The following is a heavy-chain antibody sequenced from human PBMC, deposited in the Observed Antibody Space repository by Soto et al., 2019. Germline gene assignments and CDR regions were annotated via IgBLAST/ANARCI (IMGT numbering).Heavy chain of an antibody. CDR2: IYYSGST. Sequence: SETLSLTCTVSGGSISSGGYYWSWIRQHPGKGLEWIGYIYYSGSTYYNPSLKSRATISVDTSKNQFSLKLSSVTAADTAVYYCARAVNSYGTNYFDYWGQGTLVTVSS. V-gene: IGHV4-31*03. CDR3: ARAVNSYGTNYFDY. CDR1: GGSISSGGYY. D-gene: IGHD5-18*01. J-gene: IGHJ4*02.